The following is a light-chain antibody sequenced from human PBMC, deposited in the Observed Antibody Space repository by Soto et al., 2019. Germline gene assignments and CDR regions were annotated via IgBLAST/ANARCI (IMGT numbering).Light chain of an antibody. V-gene: IGKV1-5*03. Sequence: DIQMTQSPSSLSASAGDRVTITCRASQTISSWLAWYQQKPGKAPKLLIYKASTLESGVPSRFSGSGSGTEFTLTIRSLQPDDFATYYCQHYNSYSEAFGQGTKVDIK. CDR1: QTISSW. CDR2: KAS. J-gene: IGKJ1*01. CDR3: QHYNSYSEA.